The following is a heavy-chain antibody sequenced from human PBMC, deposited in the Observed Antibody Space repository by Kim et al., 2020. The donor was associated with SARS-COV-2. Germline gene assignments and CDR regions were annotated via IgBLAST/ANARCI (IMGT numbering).Heavy chain of an antibody. J-gene: IGHJ4*01. V-gene: IGHV4-59*12. CDR3: AREIYGGNSRPFDS. D-gene: IGHD4-17*01. CDR2: VYDTGST. Sequence: SETLSLTCNVSGGSLSISGWHWIRQHPVKGLEWIGYVYDTGSTNYNTSLKNRVSISVDTSRNHFSLKLTSVTAADTAVYYCAREIYGGNSRPFDSWGRGIRGTVAS. CDR1: GGSLSISG.